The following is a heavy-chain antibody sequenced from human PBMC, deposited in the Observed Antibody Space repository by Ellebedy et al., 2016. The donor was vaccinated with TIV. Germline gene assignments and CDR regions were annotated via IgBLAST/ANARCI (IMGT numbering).Heavy chain of an antibody. V-gene: IGHV1-46*01. D-gene: IGHD2-21*02. CDR1: GYTFTSYY. Sequence: ASVKVSXKASGYTFTSYYMHWVRQAPGQGLEWMGIINPSGGSTSYAQKFQGRVTMTRDTSTSTVYMELSSLRSEDTAVYYCARDGPLYCGGDCYDNWFDPWGQGTLVTVSS. CDR2: INPSGGST. J-gene: IGHJ5*02. CDR3: ARDGPLYCGGDCYDNWFDP.